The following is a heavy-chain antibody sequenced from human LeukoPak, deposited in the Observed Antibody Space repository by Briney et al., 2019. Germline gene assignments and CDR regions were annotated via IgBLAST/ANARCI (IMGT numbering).Heavy chain of an antibody. CDR2: IYTSGST. CDR3: ARLGYYGSGSYYNYGMDV. CDR1: GASISTYY. Sequence: SETLSLTCTVSGASISTYYWSWIRQPAGKGLEWIGRIYTSGSTSYNPSLNSRVTMSVDTSKNQLSLKLTSVTAADTAVYFCARLGYYGSGSYYNYGMDVWGQGTTVTVSS. V-gene: IGHV4-4*07. J-gene: IGHJ6*02. D-gene: IGHD3-10*01.